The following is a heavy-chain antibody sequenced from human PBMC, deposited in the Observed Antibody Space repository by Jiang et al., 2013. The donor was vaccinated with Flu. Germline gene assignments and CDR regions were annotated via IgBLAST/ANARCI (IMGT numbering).Heavy chain of an antibody. V-gene: IGHV4-30-4*01. Sequence: VKPSQTLSLTCTVSGGSISSGDYYWSWIRQPPGKGLEWIGYIYYSGSTYYNPSLKSRVTISVDTSKNQFSLKLSSVTAADTAVYYCARDRVTAPYYYGMDVWGQGTTVTVSS. J-gene: IGHJ6*02. CDR1: GGSISSGDYY. CDR3: ARDRVTAPYYYGMDV. D-gene: IGHD5-18*01. CDR2: IYYSGST.